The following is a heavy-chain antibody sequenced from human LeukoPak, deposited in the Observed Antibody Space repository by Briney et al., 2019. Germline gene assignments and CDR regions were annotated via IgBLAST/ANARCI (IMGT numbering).Heavy chain of an antibody. CDR2: INHSGST. J-gene: IGHJ6*02. CDR1: GGSFSGYY. Sequence: SETLSLTCAVYGGSFSGYYWSWIRQPPGKGLEWIGEINHSGSTNYNPSLKSRVTISVDTPKNQFSLKLSSVTAADTAVYYCARGPPQLRPTYYYYYGMDVWGQGTTVTVSS. CDR3: ARGPPQLRPTYYYYYGMDV. D-gene: IGHD2-2*01. V-gene: IGHV4-34*01.